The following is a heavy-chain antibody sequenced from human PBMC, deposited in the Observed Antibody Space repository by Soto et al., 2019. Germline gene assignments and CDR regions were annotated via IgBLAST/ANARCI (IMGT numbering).Heavy chain of an antibody. J-gene: IGHJ6*02. Sequence: EVQLLESGGGLVQPGGSLRLSCAASTFTFRIYVMNWVRQAPGKGLEWVSAITGSGGATYYAQFVKGRFTVSRANSKNTLYLQMDSLTVDDTAVYFCATAAPRRPSNSSGLDLWGHGTKVTVS. CDR3: ATAAPRRPSNSSGLDL. D-gene: IGHD6-25*01. V-gene: IGHV3-23*01. CDR2: ITGSGGAT. CDR1: TFTFRIYV.